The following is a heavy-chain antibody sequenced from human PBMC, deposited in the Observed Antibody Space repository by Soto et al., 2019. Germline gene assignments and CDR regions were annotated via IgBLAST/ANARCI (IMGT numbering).Heavy chain of an antibody. J-gene: IGHJ6*03. CDR1: GGSVSSGSYY. V-gene: IGHV4-61*01. D-gene: IGHD3-10*01. CDR3: ARESPFGDFPYYYYMDV. CDR2: IYYSGST. Sequence: PSETLSLTCTVSGGSVSSGSYYWSWIRQPPGKGLEWIGYIYYSGSTNYNPSLKSRVTISVDTSKNQFSLKLSSVTAADTAVYYCARESPFGDFPYYYYMDVWGKETTVTVSS.